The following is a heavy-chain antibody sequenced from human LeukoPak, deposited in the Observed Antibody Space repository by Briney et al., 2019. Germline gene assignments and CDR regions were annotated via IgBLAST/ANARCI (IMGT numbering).Heavy chain of an antibody. CDR3: AKRGVVIRVILVGFNKDAYYFDS. CDR2: ISGSGGGT. J-gene: IGHJ4*02. CDR1: GVTLSDCG. V-gene: IGHV3-23*01. Sequence: GGSLRLSCAVSGVTLSDCGMSWVRQAPGKGLEWVAGISGSGGGTTYADSVKGRFTISRDNPKNTLYLQMNSLRAEDTAVYFCAKRGVVIRVILVGFNKDAYYFDSWGQGALVTVSS. D-gene: IGHD3-22*01.